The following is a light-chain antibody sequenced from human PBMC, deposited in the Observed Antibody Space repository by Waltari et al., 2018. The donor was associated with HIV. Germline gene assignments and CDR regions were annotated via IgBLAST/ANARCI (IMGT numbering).Light chain of an antibody. Sequence: SVLMQPPSVSGAPGQRVTISCTGNTSNIGSNPAVHWYQHFQGTAPNLLIYGDSSRPSGVPDRFSGSKAGTSASLAITGLQAEDEGYYYCQSYDNTLSGSRVFGGGTKVTVL. CDR1: TSNIGSNPA. CDR2: GDS. J-gene: IGLJ3*02. CDR3: QSYDNTLSGSRV. V-gene: IGLV1-40*01.